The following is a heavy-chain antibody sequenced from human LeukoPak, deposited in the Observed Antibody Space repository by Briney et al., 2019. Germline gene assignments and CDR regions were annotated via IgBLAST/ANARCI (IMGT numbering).Heavy chain of an antibody. Sequence: GASVKVSCKASGYTFTSYAISWVRQATGQGLEWMGWMNPNSGNTGYAQKFQGRVTVTRNTSISTAYMELSSLRSEDTAVYYCARDPTEEDQLLPFDPWGQGTLVTVSS. CDR3: ARDPTEEDQLLPFDP. V-gene: IGHV1-8*02. J-gene: IGHJ5*02. CDR1: GYTFTSYA. CDR2: MNPNSGNT. D-gene: IGHD2-2*01.